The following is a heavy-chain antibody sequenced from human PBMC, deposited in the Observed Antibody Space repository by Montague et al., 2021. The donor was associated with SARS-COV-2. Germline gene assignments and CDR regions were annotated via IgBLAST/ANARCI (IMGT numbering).Heavy chain of an antibody. V-gene: IGHV4-34*01. D-gene: IGHD3-10*01. J-gene: IGHJ6*02. CDR3: ARVCYDGSGTSLGMDV. CDR1: GGSFSGYY. CDR2: INHSGST. Sequence: SETLSLTCAVYGGSFSGYYWSWIRQPPGKGLEWIGEINHSGSTNYNPSPKSRVTISVDTSKNQFSLKLSSVTAADTAVYYCARVCYDGSGTSLGMDVWGQGTTVTVSS.